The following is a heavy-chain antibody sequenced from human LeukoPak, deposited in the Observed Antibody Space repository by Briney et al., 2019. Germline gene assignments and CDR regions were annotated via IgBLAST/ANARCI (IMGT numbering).Heavy chain of an antibody. V-gene: IGHV1-69*05. CDR2: IIPIFGTA. D-gene: IGHD1-26*01. Sequence: SVKVSCKASGGTFSSYAISWVRQAPGQGLEWMGGIIPIFGTANYAQKFQGRVTITTDESTSTAYVELSSLRSEDTAVYYCARTVGVEGPFDYWGQGTLVTVSS. J-gene: IGHJ4*02. CDR1: GGTFSSYA. CDR3: ARTVGVEGPFDY.